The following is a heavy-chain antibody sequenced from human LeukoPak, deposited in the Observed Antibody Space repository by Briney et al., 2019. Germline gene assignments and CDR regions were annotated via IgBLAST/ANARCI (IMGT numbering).Heavy chain of an antibody. CDR3: ARLSCGDEGGYFDY. CDR2: IYHGDSDT. J-gene: IGHJ4*02. CDR1: GYRFTNYW. V-gene: IGHV5-51*01. D-gene: IGHD4-17*01. Sequence: GESLKISCKGSGYRFTNYWFGWVRQLPGKGLEWMGIIYHGDSDTRYRPCLQGQVTISADKSSNTAYLQWSSLKASDTAIYYCARLSCGDEGGYFDYWGQGTLDSVS.